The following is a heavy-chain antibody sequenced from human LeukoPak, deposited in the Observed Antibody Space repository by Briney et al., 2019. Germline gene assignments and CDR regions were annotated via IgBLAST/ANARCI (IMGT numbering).Heavy chain of an antibody. CDR3: ARAARVWELLGYYFDY. D-gene: IGHD1-26*01. J-gene: IGHJ4*02. CDR2: IYYSGST. Sequence: SSETLSLTCTVSGGSISSSSYYWGWIRQPPGKGLEWIGSIYYSGSTYYNPSLKSRVTISVDTSKNQFSLKLSSVTAADTAVYYCARAARVWELLGYYFDYWGQGTLVTVSS. CDR1: GGSISSSSYY. V-gene: IGHV4-39*07.